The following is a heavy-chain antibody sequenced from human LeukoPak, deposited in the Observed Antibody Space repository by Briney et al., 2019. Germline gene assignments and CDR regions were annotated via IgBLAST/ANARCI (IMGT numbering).Heavy chain of an antibody. CDR1: GFTFSSYE. V-gene: IGHV3-48*03. D-gene: IGHD4-17*01. CDR3: ARDKSADYGDSYFDS. J-gene: IGHJ4*02. CDR2: ISSSGSTI. Sequence: PGGSLRLSCAASGFTFSSYEMNWVHQAPGKGLEWVSYISSSGSTIYYADSVEGRFTISRDNAKNSLYLQMNSLRAEDTAVYYCARDKSADYGDSYFDSWGQGILVTVSS.